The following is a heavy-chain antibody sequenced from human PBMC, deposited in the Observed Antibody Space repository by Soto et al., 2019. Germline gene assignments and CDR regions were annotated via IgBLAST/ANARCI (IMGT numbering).Heavy chain of an antibody. D-gene: IGHD3-16*02. V-gene: IGHV3-30-3*01. CDR3: AREDDYGYRYINYGWDV. J-gene: IGHJ6*02. CDR1: GFTFNIYA. CDR2: ISFDGTKK. Sequence: PRGSLRLSCAASGFTFNIYALHWVRQAPGKGLEWVAVISFDGTKKYYSDSVKGRFTISRDNLKNTLYLQMNNLRVEDAALYFCAREDDYGYRYINYGWDVWGQGTTGTVSS.